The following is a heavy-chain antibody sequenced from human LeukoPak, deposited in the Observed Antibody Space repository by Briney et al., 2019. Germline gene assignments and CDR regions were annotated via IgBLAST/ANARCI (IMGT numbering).Heavy chain of an antibody. CDR1: GFTFSHHS. J-gene: IGHJ4*01. Sequence: AGSLRLSCAASGFTFSHHSMNWLRQAPGKGLEWVAVISYDGRVTYYADSVRGRFTISRDNSKNIQYLQMNNMTPGDTAVYFCAREMTTKGQFDSWGRGTLVTVSS. CDR2: ISYDGRVT. D-gene: IGHD1-1*01. CDR3: AREMTTKGQFDS. V-gene: IGHV3-30*04.